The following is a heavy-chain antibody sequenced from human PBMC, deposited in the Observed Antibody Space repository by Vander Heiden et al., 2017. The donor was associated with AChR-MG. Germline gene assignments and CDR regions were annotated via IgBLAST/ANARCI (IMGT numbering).Heavy chain of an antibody. V-gene: IGHV3-23*01. J-gene: IGHJ3*02. CDR3: AKDLGYGGRPPSPYDAFDI. CDR2: ISGSGGST. CDR1: GFTFSSYA. Sequence: EVQLLESGGGLVQPGGSLRLYCAASGFTFSSYAMGWVRQAPGKGLEWVSAISGSGGSTYYADSVKGRFTISRDNSKNTLYLQMNSLRAEDTAVYYCAKDLGYGGRPPSPYDAFDIWGQGTMVTVSS. D-gene: IGHD2-15*01.